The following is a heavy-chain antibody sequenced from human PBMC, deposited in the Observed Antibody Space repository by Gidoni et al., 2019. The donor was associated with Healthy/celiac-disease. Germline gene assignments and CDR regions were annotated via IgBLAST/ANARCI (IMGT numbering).Heavy chain of an antibody. J-gene: IGHJ2*01. D-gene: IGHD2-21*01. CDR1: GGSISSGDYY. CDR2: LYYSGST. Sequence: QVQLQESGPGLVTPSQTLSLTCTVSGGSISSGDYYWSWIRPPPGKGLEWIGYLYYSGSTYYNPSLKSRVTISLDPSKNQFSLKLSSVTAADTAVYYCARVPLGDCGGDCYSLSPLWGRGTLVTVSS. CDR3: ARVPLGDCGGDCYSLSPL. V-gene: IGHV4-30-4*01.